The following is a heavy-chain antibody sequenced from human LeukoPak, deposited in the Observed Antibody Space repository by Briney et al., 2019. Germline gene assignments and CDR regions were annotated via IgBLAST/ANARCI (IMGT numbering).Heavy chain of an antibody. D-gene: IGHD2-15*01. J-gene: IGHJ4*02. V-gene: IGHV3-23*01. CDR1: GFTFSSYA. CDR2: ISDSGRST. CDR3: AKGQRWELPLDF. Sequence: GGSLRLSCAAPGFTFSSYAMTRVRQAPGKGLEWVSAISDSGRSTYYADSVKGRFTISRDVSKGTLYLQMNSLRAEDTALYSCAKGQRWELPLDFWGQGTLVTVSS.